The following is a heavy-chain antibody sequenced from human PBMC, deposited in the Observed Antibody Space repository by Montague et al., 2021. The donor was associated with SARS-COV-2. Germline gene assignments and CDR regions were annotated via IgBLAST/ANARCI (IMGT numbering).Heavy chain of an antibody. V-gene: IGHV4-4*07. CDR3: ARDFRGAYNFFDP. J-gene: IGHJ5*02. D-gene: IGHD4/OR15-4a*01. CDR1: GDSITNHY. CDR2: MHFTGKT. Sequence: SETLSLTCSVSGDSITNHYWSWIRQPAGKGLEWIGRMHFTGKTNFSPFFSSRLTMSADKSKNQFSLKLTSLTAADTAVYYCARDFRGAYNFFDPWGQGALVTVSS.